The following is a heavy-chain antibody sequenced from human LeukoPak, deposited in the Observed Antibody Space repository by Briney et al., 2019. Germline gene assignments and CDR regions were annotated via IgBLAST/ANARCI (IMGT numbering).Heavy chain of an antibody. CDR3: ARHRGYCTSTSCYPYYFDY. CDR1: GFTFSSYG. V-gene: IGHV3-66*04. J-gene: IGHJ4*02. D-gene: IGHD2-2*01. Sequence: PGRSLRLSCAASGFTFSSYGMHWVRQAPGKGLEWVAVMYTGGDTYYADSLKGRFTISRDNSKNTLYLQMNSLRAEDTAVYYCARHRGYCTSTSCYPYYFDYWGQGTPVTVSS. CDR2: MYTGGDT.